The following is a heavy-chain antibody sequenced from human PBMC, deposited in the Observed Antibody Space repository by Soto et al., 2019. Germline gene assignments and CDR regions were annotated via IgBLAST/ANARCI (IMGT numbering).Heavy chain of an antibody. CDR2: IYYSGST. CDR3: ARPGVYYGSGGLDY. V-gene: IGHV4-39*01. D-gene: IGHD3-10*01. J-gene: IGHJ4*02. CDR1: GGSISSSSYY. Sequence: TLSLTCTVSGGSISSSSYYWGWIRQPPGKGLEWIGSIYYSGSTYYNPSLKSRVTISVDTSKNQFSLKLSSVTAADTAVYYCARPGVYYGSGGLDYWGQGTLVTVSS.